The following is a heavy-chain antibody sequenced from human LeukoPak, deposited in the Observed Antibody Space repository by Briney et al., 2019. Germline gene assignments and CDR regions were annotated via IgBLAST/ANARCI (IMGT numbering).Heavy chain of an antibody. CDR1: GFTFSSYS. D-gene: IGHD1-26*01. J-gene: IGHJ4*02. CDR2: ISGSTKYI. CDR3: ASFPWELRPT. V-gene: IGHV3-21*06. Sequence: GGSLRLSCAASGFTFSSYSMNWVRQAPGKGLEWVSSISGSTKYIFYADSVKGRFTISRDNAKNSLYLQMNSLRAEDTAVYYCASFPWELRPTWGQGTLVTVSS.